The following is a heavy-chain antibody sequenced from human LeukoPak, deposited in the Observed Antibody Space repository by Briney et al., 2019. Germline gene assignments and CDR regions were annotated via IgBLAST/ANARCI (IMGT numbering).Heavy chain of an antibody. Sequence: NPSETLSLTCTVSGGSISSGGYFWSWIRQPPGKGLEWIGYIYHSGSTYYNPSLKSRVTISIDRSKNQFSLQLSSVTAADTAVYYCARDGYDSVYFDYWGQGTLVTVSS. D-gene: IGHD5-12*01. V-gene: IGHV4-30-2*01. CDR3: ARDGYDSVYFDY. CDR2: IYHSGST. CDR1: GGSISSGGYF. J-gene: IGHJ4*02.